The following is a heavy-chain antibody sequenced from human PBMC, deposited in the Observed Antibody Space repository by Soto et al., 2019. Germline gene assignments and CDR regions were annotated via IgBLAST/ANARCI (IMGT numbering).Heavy chain of an antibody. CDR3: ARLQIEVAGTN. CDR2: INANSGGT. Sequence: GASVKVSCKASGYTFSDYYMHWVRQAPGQGLEWMGWINANSGGTTYAQEFQGRVTMTRDTSISTAYMELSRLSSDDTAIYYCARLQIEVAGTNWGQGTLVTVSS. V-gene: IGHV1-2*02. CDR1: GYTFSDYY. J-gene: IGHJ4*02. D-gene: IGHD6-19*01.